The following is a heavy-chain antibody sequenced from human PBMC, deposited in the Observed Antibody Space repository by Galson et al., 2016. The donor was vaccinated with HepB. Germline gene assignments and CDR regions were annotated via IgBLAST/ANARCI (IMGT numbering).Heavy chain of an antibody. V-gene: IGHV3-48*02. D-gene: IGHD3-22*01. Sequence: SLRLSCAASGFTFNSYSMNWVRQAPGKGLEWVSYISIGSTTIYYADSVKGRFTISRDSAKNSLFLQMNSLRDEDTAVYYCARGRGGYSSDISAYYYSWYFGLWGRGTLVTVSS. CDR2: ISIGSTTI. J-gene: IGHJ2*01. CDR1: GFTFNSYS. CDR3: ARGRGGYSSDISAYYYSWYFGL.